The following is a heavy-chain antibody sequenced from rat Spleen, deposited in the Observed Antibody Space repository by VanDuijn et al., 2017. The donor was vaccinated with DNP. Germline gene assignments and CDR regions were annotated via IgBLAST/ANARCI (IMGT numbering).Heavy chain of an antibody. CDR2: ISYSGGT. CDR3: ARGLNYGGYNYYWYFDF. V-gene: IGHV3-1*01. Sequence: DVQLQESGPGLVKPSQSLSLTCSVTDYSITSNYWAWIRKFPGNKMEWMGYISYSGGTSYTPSLKSRISISRDTSKNQFFLQLISVTTEDTATYYCARGLNYGGYNYYWYFDFWGPGTMVTVSS. CDR1: DYSITSNY. D-gene: IGHD1-11*01. J-gene: IGHJ1*01.